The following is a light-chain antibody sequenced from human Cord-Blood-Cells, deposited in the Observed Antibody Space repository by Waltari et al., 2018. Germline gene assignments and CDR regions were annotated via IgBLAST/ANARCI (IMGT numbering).Light chain of an antibody. V-gene: IGLV3-9*01. J-gene: IGLJ2*01. CDR2: RDS. Sequence: SYEWTQPLSVSVALGQTGRLTCGGNNIGSKSVHWYQQKPGRAPVLVIYRDSNRTSGIPERFSGSNSGNTATLTISRAQAGDEADYYCQVWDSSTVVFGGGTKLTVL. CDR1: NIGSKS. CDR3: QVWDSSTVV.